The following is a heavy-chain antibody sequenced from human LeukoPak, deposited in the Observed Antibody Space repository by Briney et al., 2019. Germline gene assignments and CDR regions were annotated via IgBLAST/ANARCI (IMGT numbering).Heavy chain of an antibody. Sequence: GESLQISCKGSGYGFTNYWIGWVRPMPGKGLEWMGIIYPGDSDTRYSPSFQGQVTISADKSISTAYLQWSSLKASDTAMYYCARGVNLGGFDYWGQGTLVTVSS. CDR3: ARGVNLGGFDY. D-gene: IGHD3-10*01. CDR2: IYPGDSDT. J-gene: IGHJ4*02. V-gene: IGHV5-51*01. CDR1: GYGFTNYW.